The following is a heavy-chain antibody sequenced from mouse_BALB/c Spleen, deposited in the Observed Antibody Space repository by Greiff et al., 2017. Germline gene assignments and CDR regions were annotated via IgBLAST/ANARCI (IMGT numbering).Heavy chain of an antibody. CDR3: ARAHTGYFDY. CDR2: ISSGGST. CDR1: GFTFSSYA. Sequence: EVQLVESGGGLVKPGGSLKLSCAASGFTFSSYAMSWVRQTPEKRLEWVASISSGGSTYYPDSVKGRFTISRDNARNILYLQMSSLRSEDTAMYYCARAHTGYFDYWGQGTTLTVSS. V-gene: IGHV5-6-5*01. D-gene: IGHD1-1*01. J-gene: IGHJ2*01.